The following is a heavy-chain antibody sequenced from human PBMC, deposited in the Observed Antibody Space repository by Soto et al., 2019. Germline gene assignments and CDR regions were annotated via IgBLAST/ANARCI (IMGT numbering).Heavy chain of an antibody. Sequence: PSETLSLTCAVSGDSISSGYYWAWIRRPPGKGLEWIGSIYYSGSTYYNPSLKSRVTISVDTSKNQFSLKLSSVTAADTAVYYCARLGGSYRSWFDPWGQGTLVTVSS. CDR2: IYYSGST. CDR1: GDSISSGYY. V-gene: IGHV4-38-2*01. D-gene: IGHD1-26*01. CDR3: ARLGGSYRSWFDP. J-gene: IGHJ5*02.